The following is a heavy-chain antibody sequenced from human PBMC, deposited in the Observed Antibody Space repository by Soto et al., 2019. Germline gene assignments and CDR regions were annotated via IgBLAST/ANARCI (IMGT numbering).Heavy chain of an antibody. J-gene: IGHJ4*02. D-gene: IGHD1-1*01. CDR2: ISAHNGNT. CDR3: ARGRYVDY. Sequence: QVHLVQSGAEVKKPGASVTVSCKASGYTFTSYGITWVRQAPGQGLEWMGWISAHNGNTDYAQKLQGRVIVTRDTSTSAAYMELRSLIYDDTAVYYCARGRYVDYWGQGGLVTVSS. CDR1: GYTFTSYG. V-gene: IGHV1-18*01.